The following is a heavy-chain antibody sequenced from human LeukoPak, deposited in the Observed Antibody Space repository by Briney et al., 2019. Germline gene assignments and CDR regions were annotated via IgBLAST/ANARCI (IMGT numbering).Heavy chain of an antibody. CDR1: GFTFSSYG. D-gene: IGHD2-15*01. J-gene: IGHJ4*02. CDR2: ISYDGSNK. Sequence: GGSLRLSCAASGFTFSSYGMHWVRQAPGKGLEWVAVISYDGSNKYNADSVKGRFTISRDNSKNTLYLQMNSLRAEDTAVYYCAKDRECSGGSCYSYYFDYWGQGTLVTVSS. CDR3: AKDRECSGGSCYSYYFDY. V-gene: IGHV3-30*18.